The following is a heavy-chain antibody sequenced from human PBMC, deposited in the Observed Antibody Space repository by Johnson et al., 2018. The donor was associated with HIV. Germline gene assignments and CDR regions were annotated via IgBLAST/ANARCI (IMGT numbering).Heavy chain of an antibody. CDR3: ARAFFEDRIDPWAFDI. J-gene: IGHJ3*02. CDR2: LSYDGSNK. V-gene: IGHV3-30*19. D-gene: IGHD3-3*01. Sequence: VQLVESGGGVVQPGRSLRLSCAASGFTFSSYGMHWVRQAPGKGLAWVAVLSYDGSNKYYADSVKGRFTISRDNSKNAVYLQMNSLRAEDTALYYCARAFFEDRIDPWAFDIWGQGTMVTVSS. CDR1: GFTFSSYG.